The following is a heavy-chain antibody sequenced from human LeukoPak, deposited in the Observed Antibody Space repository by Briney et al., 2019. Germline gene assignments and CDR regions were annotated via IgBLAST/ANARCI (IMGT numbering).Heavy chain of an antibody. Sequence: GALRLSCVVSGIPFSDYYMNWIRKAPGKGLEWISYISSSSSYTDYADSVKGRFTISRDNAKSALYLQMHSLRLEDTAVYYCAAGTAADFWGQGTLVTASS. V-gene: IGHV3-11*03. CDR2: ISSSSSYT. J-gene: IGHJ4*02. CDR1: GIPFSDYY. CDR3: AAGTAADF. D-gene: IGHD6-13*01.